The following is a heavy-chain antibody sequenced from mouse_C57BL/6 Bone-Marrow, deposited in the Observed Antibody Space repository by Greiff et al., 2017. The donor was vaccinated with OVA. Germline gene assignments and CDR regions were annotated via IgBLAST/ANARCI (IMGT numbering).Heavy chain of an antibody. J-gene: IGHJ3*01. D-gene: IGHD1-1*02. V-gene: IGHV1-55*01. CDR3: ARVGT. Sequence: VQLRQPGAELVKPGASVKMSCKASGYTFTSYWITWVKQRPGQGLEWIGDIYPGSGSTNYNEKFKSKATLTVDKSSSTAYMQLSSLTSENSAVYYCARVGTWGQGTLVTVSA. CDR2: IYPGSGST. CDR1: GYTFTSYW.